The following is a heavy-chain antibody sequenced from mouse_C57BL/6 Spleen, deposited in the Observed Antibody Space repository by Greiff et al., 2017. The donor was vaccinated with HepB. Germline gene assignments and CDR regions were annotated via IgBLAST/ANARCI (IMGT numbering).Heavy chain of an antibody. CDR1: GYTFTDYY. D-gene: IGHD2-5*01. V-gene: IGHV1-26*01. CDR2: INPNNGGT. CDR3: ARVHYSNFDY. Sequence: EVQLQQSGPELVKPGASVKISCKASGYTFTDYYMNWVKQSHGKSLEWIGDINPNNGGTSYNQKFKGKATLTVDKSSSTAYMELRSLTSEDSAVYYCARVHYSNFDYGGQGTTLTVSS. J-gene: IGHJ2*01.